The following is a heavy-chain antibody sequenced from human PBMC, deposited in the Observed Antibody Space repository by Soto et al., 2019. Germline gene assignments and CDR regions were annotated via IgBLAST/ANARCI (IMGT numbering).Heavy chain of an antibody. Sequence: QVQLQESGPGLVKPSETLSLTCTVSGGSISSYYWSWIRQPPGKGLEWIGYIYYSGSTNYNPSLKSRVTISVDTSKNQFSLKLSSVTAADTAVYYCARRRGYSYAVDAFDIWGQGTMVTVSS. CDR2: IYYSGST. CDR3: ARRRGYSYAVDAFDI. CDR1: GGSISSYY. J-gene: IGHJ3*02. D-gene: IGHD5-18*01. V-gene: IGHV4-59*01.